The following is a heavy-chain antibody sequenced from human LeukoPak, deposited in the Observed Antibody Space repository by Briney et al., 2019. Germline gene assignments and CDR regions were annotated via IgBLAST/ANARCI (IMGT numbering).Heavy chain of an antibody. J-gene: IGHJ5*02. CDR2: ISYDGSNK. Sequence: GGSLRLSGAASGFTFSSYAMSWVRQAPGKGLEWVAVISYDGSNKYYADSVKGRFTISRDNSKNTLYLQMNSLRAEDTAVYYCARGSYDFWSGYNNWFDPWGQGTLVTVSS. V-gene: IGHV3-30-3*01. CDR1: GFTFSSYA. D-gene: IGHD3-3*01. CDR3: ARGSYDFWSGYNNWFDP.